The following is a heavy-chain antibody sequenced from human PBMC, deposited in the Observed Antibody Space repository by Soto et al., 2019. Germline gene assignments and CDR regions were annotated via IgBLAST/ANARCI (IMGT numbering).Heavy chain of an antibody. CDR1: GGTFSSYA. V-gene: IGHV1-69*13. D-gene: IGHD3-22*01. CDR3: ASSEDYYDSSGFPFDY. J-gene: IGHJ4*02. CDR2: IIPIFGTA. Sequence: ASVKVSCKASGGTFSSYAISWVRQAPGQGLEWMGGIIPIFGTANYAQKFQGRVTITADESTSTAYMELSSLRSEDTAVYYCASSEDYYDSSGFPFDYWGQGTLVTVSS.